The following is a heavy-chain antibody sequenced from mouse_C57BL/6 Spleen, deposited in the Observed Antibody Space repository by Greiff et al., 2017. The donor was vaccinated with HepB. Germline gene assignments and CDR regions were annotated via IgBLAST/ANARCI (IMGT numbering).Heavy chain of an antibody. D-gene: IGHD3-2*02. V-gene: IGHV1-42*01. CDR2: INPSTGGT. CDR3: ARSTQEAWGFDY. J-gene: IGHJ2*01. CDR1: GYSFTGYY. Sequence: VQLQQSGPELVKPGASVKISCKASGYSFTGYYMNWVKQSPEKSLEWIGEINPSTGGTTYNQKFKAKATLTVDKSSSTAYMQLKSLTSEDSAVYYGARSTQEAWGFDYWGQGTTLTVSS.